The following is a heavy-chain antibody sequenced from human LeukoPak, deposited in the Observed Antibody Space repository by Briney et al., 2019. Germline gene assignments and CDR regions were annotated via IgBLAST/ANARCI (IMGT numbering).Heavy chain of an antibody. CDR2: IFYSGST. V-gene: IGHV4-39*01. CDR3: ARSPTFGIKFDS. J-gene: IGHJ4*02. Sequence: SETLSLTCTVSGGSISSSSYYWGWIRQPPGKGLEWIGSIFYSGSTYYNTSLKSRVTISVDTSKNQFSLKLSSVTAADTAMYYCARSPTFGIKFDSWGQGTLVTVSS. CDR1: GGSISSSSYY. D-gene: IGHD3-10*01.